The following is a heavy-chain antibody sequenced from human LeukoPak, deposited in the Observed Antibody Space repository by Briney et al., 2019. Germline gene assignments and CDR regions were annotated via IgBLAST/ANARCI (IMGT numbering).Heavy chain of an antibody. CDR3: ARDGTSTDDY. CDR2: SSGNNDNP. J-gene: IGHJ4*02. Sequence: GAAVPVTCKASGYTLSNFGINWVRQPPGQGLEWMGWSSGNNDNPNYGQKFQGRFTVTTDSSTNTAYMELRNLRLDDTAVYYCARDGTSTDDYWGQGTLVTVSS. V-gene: IGHV1-18*01. D-gene: IGHD1-26*01. CDR1: GYTLSNFG.